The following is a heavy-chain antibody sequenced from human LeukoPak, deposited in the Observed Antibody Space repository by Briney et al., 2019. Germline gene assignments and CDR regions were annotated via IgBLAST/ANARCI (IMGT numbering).Heavy chain of an antibody. D-gene: IGHD3-9*01. CDR2: ISAYTGNT. V-gene: IGHV1-18*01. Sequence: ASVNVSRKASGYTFTNYGISWVRQAPGQGLEWMGWISAYTGNTKYAQKFQGRVTMTADTSTRTAYMELRSLRTDDTAVYYCARDLDDILTAYKPITYYFDYWGQGTLVTVSS. J-gene: IGHJ4*02. CDR3: ARDLDDILTAYKPITYYFDY. CDR1: GYTFTNYG.